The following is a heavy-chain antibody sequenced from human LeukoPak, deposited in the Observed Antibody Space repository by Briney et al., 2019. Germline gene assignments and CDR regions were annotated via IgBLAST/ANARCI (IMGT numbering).Heavy chain of an antibody. D-gene: IGHD1-26*01. Sequence: GGSLRLSCAASGFTVSSNYMSWVRQAPGKGLEWVSVIYSGGSTYYADSVKGRFTISRDNSKNTLYLQMNSLRAEDTAVYYCARDVREWELNYFDYWGQGTLVTVSS. V-gene: IGHV3-66*01. CDR1: GFTVSSNY. J-gene: IGHJ4*02. CDR2: IYSGGST. CDR3: ARDVREWELNYFDY.